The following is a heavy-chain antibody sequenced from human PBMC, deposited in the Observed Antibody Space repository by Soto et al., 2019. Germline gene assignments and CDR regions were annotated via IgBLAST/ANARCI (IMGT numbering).Heavy chain of an antibody. CDR3: AREIATTGEYYFDH. CDR2: INRDGSST. V-gene: IGHV3-74*01. D-gene: IGHD6-13*01. CDR1: GFTFSSYW. J-gene: IGHJ4*02. Sequence: AGGSLRLSCAASGFTFSSYWMHWVRQAPGKGLVWVSRINRDGSSTNYADSARGRVTISRDNAKNTLYLQVNGLRAEDTAVYYCAREIATTGEYYFDHWGQRILVTVS.